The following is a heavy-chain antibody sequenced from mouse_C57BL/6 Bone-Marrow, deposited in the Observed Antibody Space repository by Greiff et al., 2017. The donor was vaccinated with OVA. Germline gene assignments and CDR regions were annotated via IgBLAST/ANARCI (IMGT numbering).Heavy chain of an antibody. CDR1: GFTFSSYT. Sequence: DVHLVESGGGLVKPGGSLKLSCAASGFTFSSYTMSWVRQTPEKRLEWVATISGGGGNTYYPDSVKGRFTISRDNAKNTLYLQMSSLRSEDTAVYYCARHGDMSATWFAYWGKGTLVTVSA. CDR3: ARHGDMSATWFAY. V-gene: IGHV5-9*04. CDR2: ISGGGGNT. J-gene: IGHJ3*01. D-gene: IGHD1-1*01.